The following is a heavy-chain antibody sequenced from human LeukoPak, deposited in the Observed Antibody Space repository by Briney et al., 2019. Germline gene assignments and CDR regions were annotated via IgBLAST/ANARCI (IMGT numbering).Heavy chain of an antibody. D-gene: IGHD2-2*01. CDR2: ISWNSGSI. V-gene: IGHV3-9*03. J-gene: IGHJ5*02. CDR3: ARGIVVPAAKGGFWFDP. Sequence: GRSLRLSCAASGFTFDDYAMHWVRQAPGKGLEWVSGISWNSGSIGYADSVKGRFTISRDNAKNSLYLQMNSLRAEDMALYYCARGIVVPAAKGGFWFDPWGQGTLVTVSS. CDR1: GFTFDDYA.